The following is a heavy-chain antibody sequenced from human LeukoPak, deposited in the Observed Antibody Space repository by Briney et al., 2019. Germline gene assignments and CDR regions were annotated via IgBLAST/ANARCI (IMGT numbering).Heavy chain of an antibody. V-gene: IGHV1-46*01. CDR3: ARDPYYDSSGYPTIDY. J-gene: IGHJ4*02. D-gene: IGHD3-22*01. CDR2: INPSGGST. Sequence: ASVKVSCKASGYTFTSYYMHWVRQAPGQGLEWMGIINPSGGSTSYAQKFQGRATMTRDTSTSTVYMELSSLRSEDTAVYYCARDPYYDSSGYPTIDYWGQGTLVTVSS. CDR1: GYTFTSYY.